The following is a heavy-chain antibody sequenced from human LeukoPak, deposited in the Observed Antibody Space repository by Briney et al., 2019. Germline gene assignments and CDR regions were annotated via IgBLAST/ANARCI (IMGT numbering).Heavy chain of an antibody. CDR3: ARGGVVVTAIPANWFDP. D-gene: IGHD2-21*02. CDR1: GGSFSGYY. V-gene: IGHV4-34*01. CDR2: INHSGST. Sequence: SETLSLTCAVYGGSFSGYYWSWIRQPPGKGLEWIGEINHSGSTNYNPSLKSRVTISVDTSKNQFSLKLSSVTAADTAVYYCARGGVVVTAIPANWFDPWGQGTLVTVSS. J-gene: IGHJ5*02.